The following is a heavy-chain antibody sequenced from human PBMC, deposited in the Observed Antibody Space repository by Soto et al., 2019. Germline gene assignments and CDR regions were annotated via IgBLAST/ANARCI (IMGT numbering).Heavy chain of an antibody. CDR3: ARGPSRYCTNGVCYSVHYFYYYGMDV. J-gene: IGHJ6*02. V-gene: IGHV1-69*01. D-gene: IGHD2-8*01. CDR2: IIPIFGTA. Sequence: QVQLVQSGAEVKKPGSSVKVSCKASGGTFSSYAISWVRQAPGQGLEWMGGIIPIFGTANYAQKFQGRVTITADESTSTAYMGLSSLRSEDTAVYCCARGPSRYCTNGVCYSVHYFYYYGMDVWGQGTTVTVSS. CDR1: GGTFSSYA.